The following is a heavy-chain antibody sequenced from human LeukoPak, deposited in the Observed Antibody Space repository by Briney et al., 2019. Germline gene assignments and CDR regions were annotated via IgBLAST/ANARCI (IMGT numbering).Heavy chain of an antibody. CDR1: GYTFTSYG. J-gene: IGHJ6*02. Sequence: ASVKVSCKASGYTFTSYGISWVRQAPGQGLEWMGIISPSGGSTNYAQKFQGRVTMTRDTSTSTVYMDLSSLRSEDTAVYYCAREPYLQYYGMDVWGQGTTVTVSS. CDR3: AREPYLQYYGMDV. D-gene: IGHD1-26*01. V-gene: IGHV1-46*01. CDR2: ISPSGGST.